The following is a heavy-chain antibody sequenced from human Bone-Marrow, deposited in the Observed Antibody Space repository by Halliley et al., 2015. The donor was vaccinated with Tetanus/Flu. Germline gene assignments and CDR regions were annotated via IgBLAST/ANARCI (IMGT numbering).Heavy chain of an antibody. D-gene: IGHD3-3*01. Sequence: VSLFRGDGRRPEYADSVKGRFTVSRDNTNNILYLQVNSLRTEDTALYYCARRFSRYFSSGMDVWGQGTMVTVSS. CDR2: FRGDGRRP. CDR3: ARRFSRYFSSGMDV. V-gene: IGHV3-43*02. J-gene: IGHJ6*02.